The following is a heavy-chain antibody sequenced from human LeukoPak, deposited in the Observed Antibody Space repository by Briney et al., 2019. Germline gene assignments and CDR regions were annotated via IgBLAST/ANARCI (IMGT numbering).Heavy chain of an antibody. CDR1: GGSISSSSYY. Sequence: SETLSLTCTVSGGSISSSSYYWGWIRQPPGKGLGWIGCIYYSGSTYYNPSLKSRVTISVDTSKNQFSLKLSSVTAADTAVYYCARDGYSYGYVPNWFDPWGQGTMVTVSS. V-gene: IGHV4-39*07. D-gene: IGHD5-18*01. CDR2: IYYSGST. CDR3: ARDGYSYGYVPNWFDP. J-gene: IGHJ5*02.